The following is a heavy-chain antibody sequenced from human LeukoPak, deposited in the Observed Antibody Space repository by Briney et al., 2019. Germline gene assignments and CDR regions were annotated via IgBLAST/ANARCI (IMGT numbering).Heavy chain of an antibody. CDR1: GGSINNYY. CDR3: ATNYLGD. V-gene: IGHV4-59*12. J-gene: IGHJ4*02. D-gene: IGHD7-27*01. Sequence: PSETLSLTCTVSGGSINNYYWSWIRQPPGKGLEWIGYIYYSGSTYYNPSLKSRVTISVDTSKNQFSLKLSSVTAADTAVYYCATNYLGDWGQGTLVTVSS. CDR2: IYYSGST.